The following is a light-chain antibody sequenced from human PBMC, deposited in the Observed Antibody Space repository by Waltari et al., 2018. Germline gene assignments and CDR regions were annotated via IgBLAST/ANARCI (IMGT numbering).Light chain of an antibody. J-gene: IGKJ1*01. CDR3: QNYVRLPAT. V-gene: IGKV3-20*01. CDR1: QRVSRD. CDR2: GAS. Sequence: EIVLTQSPGTLSLSPGERATLSCRASQRVSRDLAWYQQRPGQAPRLLIYGASSRATGIPDRFSGSGSGTDFSLTISRLEPEDFAVYYCQNYVRLPATFGQGTKVEIK.